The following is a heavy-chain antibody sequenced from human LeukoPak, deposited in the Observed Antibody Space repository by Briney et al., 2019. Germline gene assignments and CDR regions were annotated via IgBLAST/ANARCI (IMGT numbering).Heavy chain of an antibody. J-gene: IGHJ5*02. D-gene: IGHD3-22*01. CDR3: ARVMGPTYYYDSSGYYYWFDP. CDR2: IYYSGST. Sequence: SETLSLTCTVSGGSISSYYWSWIRQPPGKGLEWIGYIYYSGSTNYNPSLKSRVTISVDTSKNQFSLKLSSVTAADTAVYYCARVMGPTYYYDSSGYYYWFDPWGQGTLVTVSS. CDR1: GGSISSYY. V-gene: IGHV4-59*01.